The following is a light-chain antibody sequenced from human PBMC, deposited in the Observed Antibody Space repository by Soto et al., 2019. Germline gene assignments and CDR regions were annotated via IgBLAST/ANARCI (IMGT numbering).Light chain of an antibody. CDR1: QGISSY. CDR2: AAS. Sequence: IQLTPSPSSLSASVGDRVTITCRASQGISSYLAWYQQTPGKAPKLLIYAASTLQSGVPSRFSGSGSGTDFTLTISSLQPEDSASYYCQQVNSFPRTFGPGTKVDIK. J-gene: IGKJ3*01. CDR3: QQVNSFPRT. V-gene: IGKV1-9*01.